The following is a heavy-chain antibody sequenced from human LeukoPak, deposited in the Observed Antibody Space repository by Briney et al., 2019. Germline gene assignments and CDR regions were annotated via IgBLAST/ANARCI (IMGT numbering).Heavy chain of an antibody. Sequence: PSETLSLTCAVYGGSFSGYYWSWIRQPPGKGLEWIGEINHSGSTNYNPSLKSRVTISVDTSKNQFSLKLSSVTAADTAVYYCARGRGLRPYYYYYYMDVWGKGTTVTVSS. D-gene: IGHD4-17*01. CDR3: ARGRGLRPYYYYYYMDV. CDR1: GGSFSGYY. V-gene: IGHV4-34*01. CDR2: INHSGST. J-gene: IGHJ6*03.